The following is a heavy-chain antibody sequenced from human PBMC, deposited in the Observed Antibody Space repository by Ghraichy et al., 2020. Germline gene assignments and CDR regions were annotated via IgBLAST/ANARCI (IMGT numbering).Heavy chain of an antibody. CDR3: ARDLWSSSWSDYGMDV. CDR2: IYYSGST. J-gene: IGHJ6*02. Sequence: SETLSLTCTVSGGSVSSGSYYWSWIRQPPGKGLEWIGYIYYSGSTNYNPSLKSRVTISVDTSKNQFSLKLSSVTAADTAVYYCARDLWSSSWSDYGMDVWGQGTTVTVSS. V-gene: IGHV4-61*01. CDR1: GGSVSSGSYY. D-gene: IGHD6-13*01.